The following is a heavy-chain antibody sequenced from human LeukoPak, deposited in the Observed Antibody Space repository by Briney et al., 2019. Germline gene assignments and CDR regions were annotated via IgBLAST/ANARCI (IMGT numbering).Heavy chain of an antibody. Sequence: PGGSLRLSCAASGFTFSDYYMSWIRQAPGKGLEWVSYISSSGSTIYYADSVKGRFTISRDNAKNSLYLQMNSLRAEDTAVYYCARSWHTAMVPSSMDVWGQGTTVTVSS. CDR3: ARSWHTAMVPSSMDV. V-gene: IGHV3-11*01. J-gene: IGHJ6*02. D-gene: IGHD5-18*01. CDR2: ISSSGSTI. CDR1: GFTFSDYY.